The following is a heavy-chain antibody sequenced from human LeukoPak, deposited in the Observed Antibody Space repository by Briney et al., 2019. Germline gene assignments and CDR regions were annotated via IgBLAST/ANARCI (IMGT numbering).Heavy chain of an antibody. CDR3: ALPLMDTAMVDLGY. D-gene: IGHD5-18*01. V-gene: IGHV1-8*01. J-gene: IGHJ4*02. CDR1: GYTFTSYD. CDR2: MNPNSGNT. Sequence: GASVKVSCKASGYTFTSYDINWVRQATGQGLEWMGWMNPNSGNTGYAQKFQGRVTMTRDMSTSTVYMELSSLRSEDTAVYYCALPLMDTAMVDLGYWGQGTLVTVSS.